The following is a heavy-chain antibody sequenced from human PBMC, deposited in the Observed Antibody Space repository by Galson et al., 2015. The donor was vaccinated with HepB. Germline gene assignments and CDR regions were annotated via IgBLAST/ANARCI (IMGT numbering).Heavy chain of an antibody. V-gene: IGHV4-34*01. CDR1: GGSFSGYY. Sequence: ETLSLTCAVYGGSFSGYYWSWIRQPPGKGPEWIGEINHSGSTNYNPSLKSRVTISVDTSKNQFSLKLSSVTAADTAVYYCARGRSWRLWGQGTLVTVSS. CDR3: ARGRSWRL. D-gene: IGHD6-13*01. CDR2: INHSGST. J-gene: IGHJ4*02.